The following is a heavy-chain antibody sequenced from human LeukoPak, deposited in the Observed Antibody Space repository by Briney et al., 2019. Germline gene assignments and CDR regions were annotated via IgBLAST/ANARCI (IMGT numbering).Heavy chain of an antibody. CDR2: TYYRSKWYN. V-gene: IGHV6-1*01. Sequence: SQTLSLTCAISGDSVSSNSAAWTWIRQSPSRGLEWLGRTYYRSKWYNDYAVSVKSRITINPDTSKNQFSLQLNSVTPEDTAVYYCARSLNSGWSAFDIWGQGTMVTVSS. J-gene: IGHJ3*02. CDR3: ARSLNSGWSAFDI. D-gene: IGHD6-19*01. CDR1: GDSVSSNSAA.